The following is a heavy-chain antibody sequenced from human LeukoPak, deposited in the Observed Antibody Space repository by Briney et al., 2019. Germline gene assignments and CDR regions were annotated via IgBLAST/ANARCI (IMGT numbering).Heavy chain of an antibody. D-gene: IGHD3-10*01. CDR3: ARGPSVLGAIDN. CDR2: INNDGSII. CDR1: GFIFSRYW. V-gene: IGHV3-74*01. J-gene: IGHJ4*02. Sequence: GGSLRLSCAASGFIFSRYWMHWVRQAPGKELVWVSRINNDGSIINSADSVKGRFTISRDNTKDMLYLQMDSLRAEDTAIYYCARGPSVLGAIDNWGQGTLVAVSS.